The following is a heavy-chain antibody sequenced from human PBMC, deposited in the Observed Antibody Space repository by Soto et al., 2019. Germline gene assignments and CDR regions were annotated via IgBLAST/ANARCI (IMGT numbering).Heavy chain of an antibody. CDR1: GFKFSYYG. Sequence: QVQLVESGGGVVQPGTSLRLSCTASGFKFSYYGMHWVRQGPGKGLEWVAVIWYDGGRDYYSDSVEGRFTISRDNFKNTVYLAMNSLRVDDTEVYYCARGTSDFYYYMDVWGEGTTVTVSS. V-gene: IGHV3-33*01. CDR2: IWYDGGRD. CDR3: ARGTSDFYYYMDV. J-gene: IGHJ6*03. D-gene: IGHD3-16*01.